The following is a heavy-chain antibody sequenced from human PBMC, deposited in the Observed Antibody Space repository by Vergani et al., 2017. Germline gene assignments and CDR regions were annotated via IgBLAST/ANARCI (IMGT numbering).Heavy chain of an antibody. CDR2: ISGSGGST. V-gene: IGHV3-23*01. Sequence: EVQLLESGGGLVQPGGSLRLSCAASGFTFSSYAMSWVRQAPGKGLEWVSAISGSGGSTYYADSVKGRFTISRDNSKNTLYLQMNSLRAEDTAVYYCAKDGLAVAGTIDAFDIWGQGTMVTVSS. D-gene: IGHD6-19*01. CDR1: GFTFSSYA. J-gene: IGHJ3*02. CDR3: AKDGLAVAGTIDAFDI.